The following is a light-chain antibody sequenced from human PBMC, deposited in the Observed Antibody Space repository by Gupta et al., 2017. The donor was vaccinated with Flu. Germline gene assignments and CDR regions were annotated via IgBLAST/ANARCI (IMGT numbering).Light chain of an antibody. V-gene: IGKV1-39*01. CDR1: QNIGRY. Sequence: VTITCRASQNIGRYLNWYQHKPGKVPELLIYAAYSLVRGVPARFSGSGSGTDFTLTINSLQPKDFATYYCQESYSNPRKAFTFGQGTKVEI. CDR2: AAY. J-gene: IGKJ2*01. CDR3: QESYSNPRKAFT.